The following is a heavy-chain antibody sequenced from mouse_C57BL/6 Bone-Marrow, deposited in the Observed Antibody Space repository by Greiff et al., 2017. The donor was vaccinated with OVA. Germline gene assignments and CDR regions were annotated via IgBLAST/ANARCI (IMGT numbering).Heavy chain of an antibody. CDR1: GYTFTNYW. V-gene: IGHV1-59*01. D-gene: IGHD2-3*01. CDR3: ARGDGYYGVFAY. J-gene: IGHJ3*01. Sequence: QVQLQQPGAELVRPGTSVKLSCKASGYTFTNYWMHWVKQRPGQGLEWIGVIAPSDSYINYNQKFKGRATLTVDTSSSTAYMHLSSLTSEDSAVYYCARGDGYYGVFAYWGQGTLVTVSA. CDR2: IAPSDSYI.